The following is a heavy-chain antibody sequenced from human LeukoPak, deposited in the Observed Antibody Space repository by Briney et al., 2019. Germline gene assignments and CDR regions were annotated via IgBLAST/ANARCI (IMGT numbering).Heavy chain of an antibody. D-gene: IGHD6-13*01. CDR2: ISYDVSNK. J-gene: IGHJ4*02. CDR3: ARDDSLYSSSWYALGY. Sequence: GGCLRLSCAASGFTFSSYAMHWVRQAPGKGLEWVSDISYDVSNKYYTDSLKGRFTISRDNSKNTLYMQMNSLRTKDTAVYYCARDDSLYSSSWYALGYWGQGTLVTVSS. V-gene: IGHV3-30-3*01. CDR1: GFTFSSYA.